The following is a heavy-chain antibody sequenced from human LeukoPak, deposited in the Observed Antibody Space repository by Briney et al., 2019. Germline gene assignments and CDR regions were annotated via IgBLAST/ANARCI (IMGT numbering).Heavy chain of an antibody. J-gene: IGHJ5*02. V-gene: IGHV1-8*01. D-gene: IGHD2-2*01. Sequence: GASVKVSCKASGYTFTSYDINWVRQATGQGLEWMGWMNPNSGNTGYAQKFQGRVTMTRNTSISTAYMELSSLRSEDTAVNYCARGAVVVPAAYNCCDPWGQETRVTVSS. CDR2: MNPNSGNT. CDR3: ARGAVVVPAAYNCCDP. CDR1: GYTFTSYD.